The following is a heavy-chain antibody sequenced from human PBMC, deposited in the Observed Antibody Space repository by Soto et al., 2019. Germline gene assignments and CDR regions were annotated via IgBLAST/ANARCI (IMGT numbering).Heavy chain of an antibody. D-gene: IGHD5-18*01. CDR2: ISGYNGQT. V-gene: IGHV1-18*01. CDR3: ARDGRQQLWVEGLNAMDV. CDR1: GYTFSTYG. Sequence: QVQLVQSGPEVKKPGASVKVSCKASGYTFSTYGISWVRQAPGQGLEWMGWISGYNGQTNYAQKFRGRVTITTDTSTSTAYMELRSLRSDDTAMYYCARDGRQQLWVEGLNAMDVWGQGTTVTVSS. J-gene: IGHJ6*02.